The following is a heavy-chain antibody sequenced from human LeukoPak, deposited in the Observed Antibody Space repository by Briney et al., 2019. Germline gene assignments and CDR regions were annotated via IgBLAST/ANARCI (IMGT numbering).Heavy chain of an antibody. CDR3: ARSTLGAAYSSGWYSPYYYYYYMDV. CDR1: GGSFSGYY. D-gene: IGHD6-19*01. J-gene: IGHJ6*03. V-gene: IGHV4-34*01. CDR2: INHSGST. Sequence: PSETLSLTCAVYGGSFSGYYWSWIRQPPGKGLEWIGEINHSGSTNYNPSLKSRVTISVDTSKNQFSLKLSSVTAADTAVYYCARSTLGAAYSSGWYSPYYYYYYMDVWGKGTTVTISS.